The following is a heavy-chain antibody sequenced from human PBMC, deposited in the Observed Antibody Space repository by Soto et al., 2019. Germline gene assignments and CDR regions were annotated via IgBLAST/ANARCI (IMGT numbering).Heavy chain of an antibody. CDR3: ARLVLGYCSSTSCYDGWFDP. D-gene: IGHD2-2*01. V-gene: IGHV4-59*08. Sequence: SETLSLTCTVSGGSISSYYWSWIRQPPGKGLEWIGYIYYSGSTNYNPSLKSRVTISVDTSKNQFSLKLSSVTAADTAVYYCARLVLGYCSSTSCYDGWFDPWGQGTLVTVSS. CDR1: GGSISSYY. J-gene: IGHJ5*02. CDR2: IYYSGST.